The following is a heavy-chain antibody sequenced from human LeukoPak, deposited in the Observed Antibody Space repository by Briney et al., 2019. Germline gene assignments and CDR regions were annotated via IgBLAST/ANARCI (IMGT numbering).Heavy chain of an antibody. Sequence: GGSLRLSCAASAFTFSSYWMHWVRQAPGKGRVWVSRINSDGSSTSYADSVKGRFTISRDNSKKTLYLRMNSLRPEDTAVYYCAKDKTSLVRGVMLQWGQGNLVIVSS. CDR1: AFTFSSYW. V-gene: IGHV3-74*01. CDR2: INSDGSST. D-gene: IGHD3-10*01. CDR3: AKDKTSLVRGVMLQ. J-gene: IGHJ4*02.